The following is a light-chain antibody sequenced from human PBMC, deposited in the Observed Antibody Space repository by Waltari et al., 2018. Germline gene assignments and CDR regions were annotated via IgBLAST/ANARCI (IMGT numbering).Light chain of an antibody. J-gene: IGLJ3*02. Sequence: SYVLTQPPSVSVAPRKAATITCGGDNIVSRSVHWYQQKPGRAPVLVISADDDRPSGSPERFSGSNSWNTATLTIGGVEAGDEADYFCQVWDNDSDHWVFGGGTKLTVL. CDR2: ADD. CDR3: QVWDNDSDHWV. CDR1: NIVSRS. V-gene: IGLV3-21*04.